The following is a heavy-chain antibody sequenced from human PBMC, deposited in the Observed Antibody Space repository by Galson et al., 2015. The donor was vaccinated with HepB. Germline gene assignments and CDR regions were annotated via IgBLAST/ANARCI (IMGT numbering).Heavy chain of an antibody. V-gene: IGHV3-48*02. CDR2: ISSSSSTI. Sequence: SLRLSCAASGFTFCSYTMNWVRQAPGKGLEWISYISSSSSTIFYADSVKGRFTISRDNAKNSLYLQMNSLRDEDTAVYYCAREEQLGHNWFDPWGQGTLVTVSS. CDR3: AREEQLGHNWFDP. D-gene: IGHD6-13*01. J-gene: IGHJ5*02. CDR1: GFTFCSYT.